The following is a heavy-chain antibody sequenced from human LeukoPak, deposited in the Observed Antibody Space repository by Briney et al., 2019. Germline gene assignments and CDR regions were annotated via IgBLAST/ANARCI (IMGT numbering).Heavy chain of an antibody. V-gene: IGHV1-2*02. D-gene: IGHD2-2*02. J-gene: IGHJ6*03. Sequence: ASVKGSCKASGYTFTGYYMHWVRQAPGQGLEWMGWINPNSGGTNYAQKFQGRVTMTRDTSISTAYMELSRLRSDDTAVYYCARDQHIVVVPAAIGYYYYYMDVWGKGTTVTVSS. CDR3: ARDQHIVVVPAAIGYYYYYMDV. CDR2: INPNSGGT. CDR1: GYTFTGYY.